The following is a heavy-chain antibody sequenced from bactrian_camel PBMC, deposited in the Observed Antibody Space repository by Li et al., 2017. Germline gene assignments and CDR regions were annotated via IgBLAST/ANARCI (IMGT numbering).Heavy chain of an antibody. V-gene: IGHV3S63*01. CDR3: AVDPYATSSCYTGSWYPTEAIL. CDR2: ITSDDLT. CDR1: KFTFDDSD. Sequence: VQLVESGGGSVQAGGSLRLSCTASKFTFDDSDVGWYRQAPENECELVSSITSDDLTYYADSVSGRFTISQDRAKNTVYLQMNNLQPEDTAEYYCAVDPYATSSCYTGSWYPTEAILWGQGTQVTVS. D-gene: IGHD3*01. J-gene: IGHJ4*01.